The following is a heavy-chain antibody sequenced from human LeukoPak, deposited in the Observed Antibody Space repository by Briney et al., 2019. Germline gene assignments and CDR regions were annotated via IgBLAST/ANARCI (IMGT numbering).Heavy chain of an antibody. V-gene: IGHV3-30*18. J-gene: IGHJ4*02. CDR2: ISYDGSNK. CDR3: AKEYCSGGSCYFDY. Sequence: GRSLRLSCAASGFTFSSYGMHWVRQAPGKGLEWVAVISYDGSNKYYADSVKGRFTISRDNSKNTLYPQMNSLRAEDTAVYYCAKEYCSGGSCYFDYWGQGTLVTVSS. CDR1: GFTFSSYG. D-gene: IGHD2-15*01.